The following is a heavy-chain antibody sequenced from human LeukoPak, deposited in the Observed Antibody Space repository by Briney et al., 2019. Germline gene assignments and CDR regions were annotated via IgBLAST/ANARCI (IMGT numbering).Heavy chain of an antibody. J-gene: IGHJ4*02. V-gene: IGHV4-34*01. Sequence: SETLSLTCAVYGGSFSGYYWSWIRQPPGKGLEWIGEINHSGSTNYNPSLKSRVTISVDTSKNQFSLKLSSVTAADTAVYYCASLRVLRFLEWLQPSDYWGRGTLVTVSS. CDR1: GGSFSGYY. D-gene: IGHD3-3*01. CDR3: ASLRVLRFLEWLQPSDY. CDR2: INHSGST.